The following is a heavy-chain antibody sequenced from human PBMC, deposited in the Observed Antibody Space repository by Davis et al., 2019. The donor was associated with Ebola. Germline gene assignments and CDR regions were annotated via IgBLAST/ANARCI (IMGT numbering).Heavy chain of an antibody. Sequence: GESLKISCAASGFTFSSYGLHWVRQAPGKGLEWVAVISYDGNNKYYADSVKGRFTISRDNSKNTLYLQMNSLRAEDTAVYYCARDLRRLPEYYFYYGMDVWGQGTTVTVSS. CDR1: GFTFSSYG. CDR3: ARDLRRLPEYYFYYGMDV. CDR2: ISYDGNNK. D-gene: IGHD6-6*01. J-gene: IGHJ6*02. V-gene: IGHV3-30-3*01.